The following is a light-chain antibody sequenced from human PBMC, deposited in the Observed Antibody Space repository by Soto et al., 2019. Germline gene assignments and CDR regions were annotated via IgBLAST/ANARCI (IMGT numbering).Light chain of an antibody. J-gene: IGKJ1*01. Sequence: EIVMRQSPATVAVSPGERATLSCRASQSVDSNLAWYQQTPGQAPRLLIYGASTRATGIPARFSGSGSGTEFTLTISSLQSEDFAVYYCQQYDNWLGTFGQGTKVE. CDR2: GAS. CDR3: QQYDNWLGT. V-gene: IGKV3D-15*01. CDR1: QSVDSN.